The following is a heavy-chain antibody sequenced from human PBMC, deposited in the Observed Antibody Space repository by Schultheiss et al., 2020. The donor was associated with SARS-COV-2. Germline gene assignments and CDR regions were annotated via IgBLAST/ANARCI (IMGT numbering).Heavy chain of an antibody. CDR1: GFTVSSNY. CDR3: AREGLELERRGAQFDY. CDR2: INTGGSTI. J-gene: IGHJ4*02. D-gene: IGHD1-1*01. V-gene: IGHV3-11*04. Sequence: GESLKISCAASGFTVSSNYMSWVRQAPGKGLEWVSYINTGGSTIWYADSVKGRFTISRDNAKNSVYLQMNSLRAEDTALYYCAREGLELERRGAQFDYWGQGTLVTVSS.